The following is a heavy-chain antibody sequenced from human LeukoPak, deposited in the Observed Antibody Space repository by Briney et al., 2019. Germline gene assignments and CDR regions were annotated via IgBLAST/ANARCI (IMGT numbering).Heavy chain of an antibody. CDR1: GFTFYDYG. Sequence: GGSLRLSCAASGFTFYDYGMSWVHQAPGKGLEGVSGINWNGGSTVHADSVKGGVTISREKDKNSLYLQMNSLRAEDTALYYCARTSYYYYYMDVWGKGTTVTVSS. V-gene: IGHV3-20*04. J-gene: IGHJ6*03. CDR2: INWNGGST. CDR3: ARTSYYYYYMDV.